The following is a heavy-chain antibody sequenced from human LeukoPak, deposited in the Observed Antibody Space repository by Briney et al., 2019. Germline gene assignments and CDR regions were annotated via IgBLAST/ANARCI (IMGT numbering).Heavy chain of an antibody. CDR3: ARPYCTSTSCAHFGY. CDR1: EYRFTSYW. CDR2: IYPGDSDT. Sequence: GESLKISCKGSEYRFTSYWIGWVRQMPGKGLEWMGIIYPGDSDTRYSPSFQGQVTISADKSISTAYLQWSSLKASDTAMYYCARPYCTSTSCAHFGYWGQGTLVTVSS. J-gene: IGHJ4*02. V-gene: IGHV5-51*01. D-gene: IGHD2-2*01.